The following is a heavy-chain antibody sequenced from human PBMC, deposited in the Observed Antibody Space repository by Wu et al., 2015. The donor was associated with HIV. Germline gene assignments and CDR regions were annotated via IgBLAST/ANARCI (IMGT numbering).Heavy chain of an antibody. D-gene: IGHD3-3*01. J-gene: IGHJ6*03. V-gene: IGHV1-69*13. CDR2: IITMFDAT. CDR1: GGTFSNYA. Sequence: QVQLVQSGAEVKKPGSSVKVSCKASGGTFSNYAITWVRQAPGQGLEWMGRIITMFDATDYAQKFQGRVTIIADESTSTAYMELSSLRSEDTAVYYCASSREGSGPYFYYYMDVWGKGTTVSVSS. CDR3: ASSREGSGPYFYYYMDV.